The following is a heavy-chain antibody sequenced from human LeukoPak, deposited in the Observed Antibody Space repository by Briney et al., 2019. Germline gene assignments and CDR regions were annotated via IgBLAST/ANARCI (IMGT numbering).Heavy chain of an antibody. D-gene: IGHD5-12*01. CDR3: ASDKGYSGYDLAY. V-gene: IGHV4-39*02. CDR2: IYYSGST. Sequence: SETLSLTCTVSGGSISSSSHYWGWIRQPPGKGLEWIGSIYYSGSTDYNPSLKSRVTISVDTSKNQFSLKLSSVTAADTAVYFCASDKGYSGYDLAYWGQGTLVTVSS. J-gene: IGHJ4*02. CDR1: GGSISSSSHY.